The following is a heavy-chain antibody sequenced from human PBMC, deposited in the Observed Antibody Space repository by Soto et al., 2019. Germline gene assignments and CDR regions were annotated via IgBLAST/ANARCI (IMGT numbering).Heavy chain of an antibody. CDR3: ARPRMEWALYFDN. CDR2: ISSSSRTI. Sequence: EVQLVESGGGLIQPGGSLRLSCEASGFSFSDSGMNWVRRAPGKGLEWISYISSSSRTIYYAASVEGRFTISRDNVRNSVHLQMNSLRGEDTGVYYCARPRMEWALYFDNWGLGTLVTVSS. CDR1: GFSFSDSG. V-gene: IGHV3-48*01. D-gene: IGHD3-3*01. J-gene: IGHJ4*02.